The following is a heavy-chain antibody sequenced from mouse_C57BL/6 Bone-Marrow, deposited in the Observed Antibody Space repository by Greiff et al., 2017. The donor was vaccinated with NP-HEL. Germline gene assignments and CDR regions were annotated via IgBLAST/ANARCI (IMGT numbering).Heavy chain of an antibody. CDR3: TTSSGYY. J-gene: IGHJ2*01. CDR2: IDPENGDT. Sequence: VQLKQSGAELVRPGASVKLSCTASGFNIKDDYMHWVKQRPEQGLEWIGWIDPENGDTEYASKFQGKATITADTSSNTAYLQLSSLTSEDTAVYYCTTSSGYYWGQGTTLTVSS. CDR1: GFNIKDDY. D-gene: IGHD3-2*02. V-gene: IGHV14-4*01.